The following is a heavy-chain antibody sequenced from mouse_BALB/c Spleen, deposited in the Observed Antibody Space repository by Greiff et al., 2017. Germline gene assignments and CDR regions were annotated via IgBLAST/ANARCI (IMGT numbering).Heavy chain of an antibody. J-gene: IGHJ1*01. CDR2: ISSGSSTI. CDR3: ARAPSYYYGSSSDWYFDV. CDR1: GFTFSSFG. Sequence: DVKLVESGGGLVQPGGSRKLSCAASGFTFSSFGMHWVRQAPEKGLEWVAYISSGSSTIYYADTVKGRFTISRDNPKNTLFLQMTSLRSEDTAMYYCARAPSYYYGSSSDWYFDVWGAGTTVTVSS. D-gene: IGHD1-1*01. V-gene: IGHV5-17*02.